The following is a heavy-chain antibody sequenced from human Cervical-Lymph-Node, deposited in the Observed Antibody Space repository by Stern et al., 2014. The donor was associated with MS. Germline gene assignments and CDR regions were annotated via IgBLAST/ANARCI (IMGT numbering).Heavy chain of an antibody. CDR1: GFTFSSYA. CDR3: AKSTVTSLSDY. CDR2: ISGSAGST. V-gene: IGHV3-23*04. J-gene: IGHJ4*02. Sequence: EVQLVESGGGLVQPGGSLRLSCAASGFTFSSYAMSWVRQAPGKGLQWVSAISGSAGSTYYADSAKGRFTISSDKSQNTLYLQMNSLRAEDTAVYYCAKSTVTSLSDYWGQGTLVTVSS. D-gene: IGHD4-17*01.